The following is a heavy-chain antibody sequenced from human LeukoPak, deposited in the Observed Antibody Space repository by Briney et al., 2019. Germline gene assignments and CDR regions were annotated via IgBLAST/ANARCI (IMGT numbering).Heavy chain of an antibody. CDR2: IYYSGST. D-gene: IGHD3-10*01. Sequence: SETLSLTCPVSGGSLTSSSYYWGWIRQPPGKGLEWIGSIYYSGSTYYNPSLKSRVTISVDTSKNQFSLKLSSVTAADTAVYYCAREDTMVRGVILNYYMDVWGKGTTVTVSS. CDR1: GGSLTSSSYY. J-gene: IGHJ6*03. V-gene: IGHV4-39*02. CDR3: AREDTMVRGVILNYYMDV.